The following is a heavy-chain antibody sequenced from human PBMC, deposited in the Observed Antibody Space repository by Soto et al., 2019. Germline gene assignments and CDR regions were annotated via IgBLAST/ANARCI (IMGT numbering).Heavy chain of an antibody. CDR3: ARNGTLTGYSYGMDV. CDR1: GGTFSSYT. V-gene: IGHV1-69*01. CDR2: IIPIFDTA. Sequence: QVQLVQSGAEVKKPGSSVKVSCKASGGTFSSYTINWVRQAPGQGLEWMGGIIPIFDTANYAQKFQGRVTITADESTSTSYMEVSSLRSEDTAVYYCARNGTLTGYSYGMDVWGQGTKVTVSS. D-gene: IGHD1-1*01. J-gene: IGHJ6*02.